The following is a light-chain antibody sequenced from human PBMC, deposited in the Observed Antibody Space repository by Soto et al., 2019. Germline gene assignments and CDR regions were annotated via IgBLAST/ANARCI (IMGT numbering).Light chain of an antibody. Sequence: DIQLTQSPPTLSASVGDRVTITCRASQSVGIWLAWYQHKPGKAPKVFVYGASFLETGVPSRFGGSGSATEFTLVINGLQADDSATYYCQQYFAYPLTFGQGTKVEVK. CDR2: GAS. J-gene: IGKJ1*01. CDR1: QSVGIW. CDR3: QQYFAYPLT. V-gene: IGKV1-5*01.